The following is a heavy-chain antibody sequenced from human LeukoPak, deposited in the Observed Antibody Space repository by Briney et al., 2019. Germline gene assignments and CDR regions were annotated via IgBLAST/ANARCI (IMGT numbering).Heavy chain of an antibody. CDR3: ARDRRRYSSRSDSWFDP. D-gene: IGHD6-13*01. Sequence: ASVKVSCKASGYTFTSYYMHWVRQAPGQGLEWMGIINPSGGSTSYAQKFQGRVTMTRDTSTSTVYMELSSLRSEDTAVYYCARDRRRYSSRSDSWFDPWGQGTLVTVSS. V-gene: IGHV1-46*01. CDR2: INPSGGST. CDR1: GYTFTSYY. J-gene: IGHJ5*02.